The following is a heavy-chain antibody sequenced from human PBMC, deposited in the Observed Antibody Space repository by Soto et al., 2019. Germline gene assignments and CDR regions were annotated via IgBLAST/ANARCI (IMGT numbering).Heavy chain of an antibody. J-gene: IGHJ6*02. V-gene: IGHV4-59*01. CDR2: IYYSGST. CDR3: ARKYFSSTYYYYYGMDV. D-gene: IGHD3-9*01. CDR1: GGSISSYY. Sequence: SENPSLTCTVSGGSISSYYWSWIRQPPGKGLEWIGYIYYSGSTNYNPSLKSRVTISVDTSKNQFSLKLSSVTAADTAVYYCARKYFSSTYYYYYGMDVCGQGTTVIVS.